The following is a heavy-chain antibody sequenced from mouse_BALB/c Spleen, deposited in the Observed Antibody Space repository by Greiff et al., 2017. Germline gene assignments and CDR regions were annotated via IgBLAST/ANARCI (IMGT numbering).Heavy chain of an antibody. D-gene: IGHD4-1*01. J-gene: IGHJ3*01. CDR1: GYSITSDYA. CDR2: ISYSGST. Sequence: EVQLQQSGPGLVKPSQSLSLTCTVTGYSITSDYAWNWIRQFPGNKLEWMGYISYSGSTSYNPSPKSRISITRDTSKNQFFLQLNSVTTEDTATYYCARWLTGTFAYWGQGTLVTVSA. CDR3: ARWLTGTFAY. V-gene: IGHV3-2*02.